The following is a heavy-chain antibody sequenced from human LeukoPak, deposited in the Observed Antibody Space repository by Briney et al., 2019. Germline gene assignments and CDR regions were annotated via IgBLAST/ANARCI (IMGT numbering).Heavy chain of an antibody. V-gene: IGHV3-23*01. CDR2: LSGSGGST. CDR1: GFSFSTYA. D-gene: IGHD3-10*01. Sequence: GGSLILSCAASGFSFSTYAMSWVRQGPGKGLEWVSALSGSGGSTYYADSVKGRFTISRDNSKNTLYLQMNSLRAEDTAVYYCAKDRSYAFDFWGQGTLVTVSS. CDR3: AKDRSYAFDF. J-gene: IGHJ4*02.